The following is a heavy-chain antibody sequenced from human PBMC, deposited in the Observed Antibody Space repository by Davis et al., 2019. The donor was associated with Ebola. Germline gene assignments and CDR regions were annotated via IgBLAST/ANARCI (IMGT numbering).Heavy chain of an antibody. D-gene: IGHD6-13*01. CDR2: IYYSGST. J-gene: IGHJ6*02. V-gene: IGHV4-39*07. CDR3: AKRKYSSSWYVDSGMDV. CDR1: GGSISSSSYY. Sequence: SETLSLTCTVSGGSISSSSYYWSWIRQPPGKGLEWIGSIYYSGSTYYNPSLKSRVTISVDKSKNQFSLKLSSVTAADTAVYYCAKRKYSSSWYVDSGMDVWGQGTTVTVSS.